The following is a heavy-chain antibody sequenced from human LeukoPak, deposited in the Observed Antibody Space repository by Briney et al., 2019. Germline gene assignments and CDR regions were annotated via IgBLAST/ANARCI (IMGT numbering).Heavy chain of an antibody. CDR1: GFTFFSYE. CDR2: ISSSGSTI. J-gene: IGHJ4*02. V-gene: IGHV3-48*03. Sequence: GGSLRLSCAASGFTFFSYEMNWVRQAPGKGLEWVSYISSSGSTIYYADSVKGRFTISRDNAKNSLYLQMNSLRAEDTAVYSCAKGYYGSGSYGWFDYWGQGTLVTVSS. D-gene: IGHD3-10*01. CDR3: AKGYYGSGSYGWFDY.